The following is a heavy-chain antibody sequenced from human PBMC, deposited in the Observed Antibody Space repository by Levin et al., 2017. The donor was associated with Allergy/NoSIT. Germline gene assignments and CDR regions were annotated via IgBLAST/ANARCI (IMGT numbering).Heavy chain of an antibody. V-gene: IGHV3-30*18. J-gene: IGHJ4*02. CDR1: GFTFSSYG. CDR2: ISYDGSNK. D-gene: IGHD6-13*01. CDR3: AKDYGSSWYLDY. Sequence: GGSLRLSCAASGFTFSSYGMHWVRQAPGKGLEWVAVISYDGSNKYYADSVKGRFTISRDNSKNTLYLQMNSLRAEDTAVYYCAKDYGSSWYLDYWGQGTLVTVSS.